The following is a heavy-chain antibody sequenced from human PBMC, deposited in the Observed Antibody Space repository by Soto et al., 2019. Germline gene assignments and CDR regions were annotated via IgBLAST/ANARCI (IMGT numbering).Heavy chain of an antibody. CDR1: GFTFSDHA. J-gene: IGHJ6*02. V-gene: IGHV3-23*01. CDR2: ISAGGGST. Sequence: EVQLLESGGGLVQPGGSLRLSCAASGFTFSDHAMNWVRQAPGKGLEWVSFISAGGGSTYYAKSVKGRFTISRDNSRDTLFLQMNSLRGEDTAIYYCAKVIRADSTSSNFYYYSGLDVWGQGTTVTVSS. CDR3: AKVIRADSTSSNFYYYSGLDV. D-gene: IGHD6-6*01.